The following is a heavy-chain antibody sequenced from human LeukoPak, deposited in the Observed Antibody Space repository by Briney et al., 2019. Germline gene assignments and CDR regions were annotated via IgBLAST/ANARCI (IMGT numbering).Heavy chain of an antibody. Sequence: ASMNVPCKSSGYTFTSYDINWVRQATGQGLEWMGWMNPNSGNTGYAQKFQGRVTMTRNTSISTAYMELSSLRSEDTAVYYCARDTRNWFDPWGQGTLVTVSS. CDR2: MNPNSGNT. CDR1: GYTFTSYD. J-gene: IGHJ5*02. D-gene: IGHD1-26*01. V-gene: IGHV1-8*01. CDR3: ARDTRNWFDP.